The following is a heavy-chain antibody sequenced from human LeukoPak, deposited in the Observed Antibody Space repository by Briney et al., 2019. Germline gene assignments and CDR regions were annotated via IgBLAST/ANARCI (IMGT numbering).Heavy chain of an antibody. J-gene: IGHJ5*02. CDR2: IYYSGST. V-gene: IGHV4-59*01. CDR1: GGSITSYY. D-gene: IGHD6-25*01. CDR3: ARVGNSAGLSVWFDP. Sequence: SETLSLTCTVSGGSITSYYWSWIRQPPGKGLEWIGYIYYSGSTNYNPSLKSRVTISVDTSKNQFSLKLSSVTAADTAVYYCARVGNSAGLSVWFDPWGQGTLVTVSS.